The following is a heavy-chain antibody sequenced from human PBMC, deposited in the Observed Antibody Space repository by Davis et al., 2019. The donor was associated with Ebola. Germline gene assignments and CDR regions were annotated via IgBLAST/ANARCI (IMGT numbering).Heavy chain of an antibody. V-gene: IGHV3-15*01. J-gene: IGHJ6*04. CDR1: GFTFSNAW. CDR3: ARDHQDTDLYYYGMDV. Sequence: GESLKISCAASGFTFSNAWMSWVRQAPGKGLEWVGRIKIKTDGGTTDYAAPVRGRFTISRDNSKNTLYLQMNSLRAGDTAVYYCARDHQDTDLYYYGMDVWGKGTTVTVSS. D-gene: IGHD2-15*01. CDR2: IKIKTDGGTT.